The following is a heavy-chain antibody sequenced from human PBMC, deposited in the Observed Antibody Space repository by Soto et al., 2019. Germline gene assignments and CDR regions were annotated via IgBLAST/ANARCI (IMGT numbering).Heavy chain of an antibody. CDR3: AKEMYPRTVLDSSSPWGDY. CDR2: VSYDGSYK. CDR1: GFTFSDYG. D-gene: IGHD6-6*01. Sequence: QVQLVESGGGVAQPGRSLRLSCAVSGFTFSDYGMHWVRQAPGKGLEWVAVVSYDGSYKYYADSVKGRFTVSRDISGNTLFLKMNSMRLEDTAIYFCAKEMYPRTVLDSSSPWGDYWGQGTLVAVSS. J-gene: IGHJ4*02. V-gene: IGHV3-30*18.